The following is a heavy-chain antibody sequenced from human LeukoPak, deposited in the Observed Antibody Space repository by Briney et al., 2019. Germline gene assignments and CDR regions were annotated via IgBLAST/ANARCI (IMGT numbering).Heavy chain of an antibody. CDR1: GFTFSNCG. CDR2: ISGSGGST. Sequence: GGSLRLSCAVSGFTFSNCGMSWVRQAPGKGLEWVSAISGSGGSTYYADSVKGRFTISRDNSKNTLYLQMNSLRAEDTAVYYCAKDRLYDSSGYCDYWGQGTLVTVSS. CDR3: AKDRLYDSSGYCDY. V-gene: IGHV3-23*01. D-gene: IGHD3-22*01. J-gene: IGHJ4*02.